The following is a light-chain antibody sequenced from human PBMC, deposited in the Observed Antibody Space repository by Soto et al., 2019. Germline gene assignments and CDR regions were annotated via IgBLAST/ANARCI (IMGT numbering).Light chain of an antibody. CDR3: HVWDSSRDHPL. V-gene: IGLV3-21*04. CDR2: YDT. CDR1: NIGSKH. J-gene: IGLJ2*01. Sequence: SYELTQPPSVSVAPGKTARIRCGGSNIGSKHVHWYQQKPGQAPVLVIYYDTDRPSGIPERFSGSNSGNTATLTISRVEAGDEADYYCHVWDSSRDHPLFGGGTKLTVL.